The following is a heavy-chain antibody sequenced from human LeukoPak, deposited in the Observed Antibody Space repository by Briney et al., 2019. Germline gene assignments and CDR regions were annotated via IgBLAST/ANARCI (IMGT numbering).Heavy chain of an antibody. D-gene: IGHD3-3*01. J-gene: IGHJ4*02. CDR1: GFTFDDYA. CDR3: ATALRFLEWNR. V-gene: IGHV3-9*01. Sequence: GRSLRLSCAASGFTFDDYAMHWVRQAPGKGLEWVSGISWNSGSIGYADSVKGRFTISRDNSKNTPYLQMNSLRAEDTAVYYCATALRFLEWNRGGQGTLVTVSS. CDR2: ISWNSGSI.